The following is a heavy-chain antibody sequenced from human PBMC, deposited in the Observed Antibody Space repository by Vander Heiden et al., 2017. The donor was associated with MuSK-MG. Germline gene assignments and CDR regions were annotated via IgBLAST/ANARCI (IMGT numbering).Heavy chain of an antibody. CDR2: IAPDGDEK. Sequence: EVQLVESGGGLVQPGGSLSLSCAPPEFAFSGYWMSWVRQAPGKGLEWVANIAPDGDEKYYVDSVKGRCTISRDNAKNSLILQMNSLRVEDTAVYYCARDPNGGAFDFWGQGTMVSVSS. V-gene: IGHV3-7*03. J-gene: IGHJ3*01. D-gene: IGHD2-8*01. CDR1: EFAFSGYW. CDR3: ARDPNGGAFDF.